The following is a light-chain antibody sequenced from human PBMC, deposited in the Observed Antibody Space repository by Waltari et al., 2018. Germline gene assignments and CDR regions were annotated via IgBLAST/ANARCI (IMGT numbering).Light chain of an antibody. Sequence: EIVMTQSPATLSVSPGERATISCRASQSVSSNFAWYQQKPVQSPRLRIDEASTSATGNPARVSGSGCGTESTLTISSLQSEDFAVYYCQHYDNWPVTFGQGTRLEIK. J-gene: IGKJ5*01. V-gene: IGKV3-15*01. CDR2: EAS. CDR1: QSVSSN. CDR3: QHYDNWPVT.